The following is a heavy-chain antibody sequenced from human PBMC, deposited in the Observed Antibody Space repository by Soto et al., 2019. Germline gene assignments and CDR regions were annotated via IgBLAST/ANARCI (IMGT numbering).Heavy chain of an antibody. V-gene: IGHV3-30*18. D-gene: IGHD2-2*01. CDR3: AKTSYCSSTSCHLAYYYYGMDV. CDR1: GFTFSSYG. Sequence: GGSLRLSCAASGFTFSSYGMHWVRQAPGKGLEWVAVISYDGSNKYYADSVKGRFTISRDTSKNTLYLQMNSLRAEDTAVYYCAKTSYCSSTSCHLAYYYYGMDVWGQGTTVTVSS. CDR2: ISYDGSNK. J-gene: IGHJ6*02.